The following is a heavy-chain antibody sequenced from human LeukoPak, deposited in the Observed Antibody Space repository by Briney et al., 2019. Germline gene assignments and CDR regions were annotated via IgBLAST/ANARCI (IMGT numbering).Heavy chain of an antibody. CDR2: INHSGST. J-gene: IGHJ5*02. CDR1: CGSFSGYY. V-gene: IGHV4-34*01. CDR3: ARGPSPDLLVIIGFDP. D-gene: IGHD6-13*01. Sequence: SETLSLTCAVYCGSFSGYYWSWIRQPPGKGLEWIGEINHSGSTNYNPSLKSRVTISVDTSKNQFSLKLSSVTAADTAVYYCARGPSPDLLVIIGFDPWGQGTLVTVSS.